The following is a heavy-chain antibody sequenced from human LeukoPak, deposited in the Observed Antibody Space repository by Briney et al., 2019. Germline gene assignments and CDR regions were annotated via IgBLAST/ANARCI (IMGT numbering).Heavy chain of an antibody. V-gene: IGHV4-30-4*01. CDR3: ATTSKYIASGRDVCFDI. D-gene: IGHD3-10*01. CDR1: GGSISSGGYY. Sequence: SQTLSLTCTVSGGSISSGGYYWSWIRQPPGKGLEWIGYISYSGGTYYNPSLKSRFSISVATSKSQFSLTMNSVTAADTAVYYCATTSKYIASGRDVCFDIWGQGTMVTVSS. J-gene: IGHJ3*02. CDR2: ISYSGGT.